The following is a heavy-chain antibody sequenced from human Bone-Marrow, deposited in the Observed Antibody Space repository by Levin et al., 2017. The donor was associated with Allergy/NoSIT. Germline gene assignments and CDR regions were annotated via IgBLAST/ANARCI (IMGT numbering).Heavy chain of an antibody. D-gene: IGHD6-6*01. CDR3: AKKEYSSSSFFDY. Sequence: LAGGSLRLSCAASGFTFSSYSMSWVRQAPGKGLEWVSAIIASGGLTYYADSVKGRFTISRDNSKSTLDLQMNSLIAEDTAVYYCAKKEYSSSSFFDYWGQGALVTVSS. V-gene: IGHV3-23*01. CDR1: GFTFSSYS. CDR2: IIASGGLT. J-gene: IGHJ4*02.